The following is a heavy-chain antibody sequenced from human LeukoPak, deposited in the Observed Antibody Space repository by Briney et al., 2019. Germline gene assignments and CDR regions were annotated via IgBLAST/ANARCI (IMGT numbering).Heavy chain of an antibody. CDR2: IYYSGST. CDR1: GGSISSSSYY. J-gene: IGHJ4*02. D-gene: IGHD1-26*01. V-gene: IGHV4-39*07. CDR3: ARDLIVGTPDLVY. Sequence: SETLSLTCTVSGGSISSSSYYWGWIRQPPGKGLEWIGSIYYSGSTYYNPSLKSRVTISVDTSKNQFSLKLSSVTAADTAVYYCARDLIVGTPDLVYWGQGTLVTVSS.